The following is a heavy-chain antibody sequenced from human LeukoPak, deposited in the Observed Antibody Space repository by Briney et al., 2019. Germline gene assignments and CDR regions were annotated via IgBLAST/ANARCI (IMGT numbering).Heavy chain of an antibody. Sequence: GRSLRLSCAATGFTFSNYAIHWGRQAPGKGLEWVAFISDDGSRQHYADSVKGRFTISRDNSKNTLNLHMNSLRAEDTAVYYCVKDRTGTYTLDYWGQGTLVTVSS. CDR3: VKDRTGTYTLDY. D-gene: IGHD3-10*01. CDR2: ISDDGSRQ. V-gene: IGHV3-30-3*01. CDR1: GFTFSNYA. J-gene: IGHJ4*02.